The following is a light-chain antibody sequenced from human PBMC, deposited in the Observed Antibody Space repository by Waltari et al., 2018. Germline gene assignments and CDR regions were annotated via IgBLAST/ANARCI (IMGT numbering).Light chain of an antibody. CDR1: DSNIGTNF. CDR2: EGE. Sequence: QSLLTQPPSVSAAPGQKVTISCSCSDSNIGTNFVSWYQQVPGSAPKLLIFEGEKHTPGMPPRFSGSKSATSATLAITGLQPGDEADFYCGTWDTSLSPHVIFGGGTRLTVL. J-gene: IGLJ2*01. CDR3: GTWDTSLSPHVI. V-gene: IGLV1-51*02.